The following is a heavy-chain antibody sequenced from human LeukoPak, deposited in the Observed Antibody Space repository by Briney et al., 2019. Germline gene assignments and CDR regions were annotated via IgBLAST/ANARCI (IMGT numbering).Heavy chain of an antibody. V-gene: IGHV3-20*04. CDR2: INWNGAST. CDR3: ARAVCPTIKFCDSSYFMDV. CDR1: GFSFDDLG. Sequence: GGSLRPSCAASGFSFDDLGMTWVRQVPGKGLEWVAGINWNGASTGYADSVRGRFTISRDNAKNSLYLQMNSLGAEDTALYYCARAVCPTIKFCDSSYFMDVWGKGTTVNVS. J-gene: IGHJ6*03. D-gene: IGHD6-6*01.